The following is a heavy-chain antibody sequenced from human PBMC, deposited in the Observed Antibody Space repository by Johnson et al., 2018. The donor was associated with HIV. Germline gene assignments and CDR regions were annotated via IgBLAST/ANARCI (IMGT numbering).Heavy chain of an antibody. V-gene: IGHV3-66*01. CDR2: IYSDGNT. D-gene: IGHD2-21*02. J-gene: IGHJ3*01. CDR3: TRGGGAYCGSDCLRTFDV. CDR1: GFSLSSYA. Sequence: VQLVESGGGVVQPGRSLRLSCAASGFSLSSYAMHWVRQAPGKGLEHVSVIYSDGNTYYADFVKGRFTISRDSSKDTLYLQMNSLRAEDTAVYYCTRGGGAYCGSDCLRTFDVWGQGTVLTVS.